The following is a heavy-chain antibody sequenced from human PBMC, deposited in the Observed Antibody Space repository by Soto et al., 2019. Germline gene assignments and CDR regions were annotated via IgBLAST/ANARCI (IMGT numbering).Heavy chain of an antibody. CDR3: ASMPLGYCRGGSCQNCFAP. CDR1: GGSISSYY. CDR2: IYYSGST. J-gene: IGHJ5*02. V-gene: IGHV4-59*01. D-gene: IGHD2-15*01. Sequence: PSETLSLTCTVSGGSISSYYWSWIRQPPGKGLEWIGYIYYSGSTNYNPSLKSRVTISVDTSKNQFSLKLSSVTAADTAVYYCASMPLGYCRGGSCQNCFAPGGQGPLVTVS.